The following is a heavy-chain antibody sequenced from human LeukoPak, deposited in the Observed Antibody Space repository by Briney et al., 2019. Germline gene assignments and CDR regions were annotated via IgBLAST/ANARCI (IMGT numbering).Heavy chain of an antibody. V-gene: IGHV3-30*04. J-gene: IGHJ4*02. D-gene: IGHD1-26*01. Sequence: PGGSLRLSCAASGFIFSYYAMHWVRQAPGEGLEWVAVISYDGSKKYYGDSVKGRFTISRDNSKNTLYLQMNSPRGEDTAVYYCARDQTGTYNVDSWGQGTLVTVSS. CDR1: GFIFSYYA. CDR3: ARDQTGTYNVDS. CDR2: ISYDGSKK.